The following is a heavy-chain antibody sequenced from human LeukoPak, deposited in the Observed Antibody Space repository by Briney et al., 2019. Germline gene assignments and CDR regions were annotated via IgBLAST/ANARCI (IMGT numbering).Heavy chain of an antibody. CDR1: GFTFSNYA. J-gene: IGHJ4*02. Sequence: GGSLRLSCAASGFTFSNYAMSWVRQAPGKGLEWVSTVSGSGGSTYYADSVKGRFTISRDNSKNTMYLQMNSLRAEDTAVYYCAKTVRYCSGGSCHGGNFDYWGQGTLVTVSS. CDR2: VSGSGGST. D-gene: IGHD2-15*01. V-gene: IGHV3-23*01. CDR3: AKTVRYCSGGSCHGGNFDY.